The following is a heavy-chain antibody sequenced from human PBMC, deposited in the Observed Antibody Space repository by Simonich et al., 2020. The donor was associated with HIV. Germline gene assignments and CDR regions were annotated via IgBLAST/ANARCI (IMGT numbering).Heavy chain of an antibody. D-gene: IGHD1-1*01. Sequence: QVQLQQWGAGLLKPSETLSLTCAVYVRPFTAYYWTWIRQPPGKGLEWIGDINHSGRTNYNPSLKNRVTISGATSKNQFSLKLSSVTAADTAVYYCARPTGTDAFDIWGQGTMVTVSS. CDR3: ARPTGTDAFDI. CDR1: VRPFTAYY. V-gene: IGHV4-34*01. CDR2: INHSGRT. J-gene: IGHJ3*02.